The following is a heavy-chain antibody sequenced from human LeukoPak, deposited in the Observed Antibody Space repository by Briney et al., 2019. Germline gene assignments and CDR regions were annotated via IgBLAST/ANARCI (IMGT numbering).Heavy chain of an antibody. Sequence: PGGSLRLSCPASGFTFSSYAMSWVRQAPGKGLEWVSIISGSGGSTNYADSVKGRFTISRDNSKNTLYLQMNSLRAEDTAVYYCAKPYYGSGSYYGFNYYAFDYWGQGTLVTVSS. D-gene: IGHD3-10*01. CDR1: GFTFSSYA. J-gene: IGHJ4*02. CDR2: ISGSGGST. CDR3: AKPYYGSGSYYGFNYYAFDY. V-gene: IGHV3-23*01.